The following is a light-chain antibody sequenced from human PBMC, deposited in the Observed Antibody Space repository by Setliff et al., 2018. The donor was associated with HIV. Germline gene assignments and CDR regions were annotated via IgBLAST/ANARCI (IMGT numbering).Light chain of an antibody. J-gene: IGLJ1*01. CDR1: SSDVGSYNY. V-gene: IGLV2-14*01. CDR3: SSFTTTTTLV. Sequence: QSALTRPASVSGSPGQSITISCTGTSSDVGSYNYVSWYQQHPGKAPKLMISEVSNRPSGVSNRFSGSKSDNTASLTISGLQAEDEADYFCSSFTTTTTLVFGTGTKVTVL. CDR2: EVS.